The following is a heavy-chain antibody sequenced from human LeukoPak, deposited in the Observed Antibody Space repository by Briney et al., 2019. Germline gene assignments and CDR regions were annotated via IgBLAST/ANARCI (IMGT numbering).Heavy chain of an antibody. CDR2: IHDSGST. Sequence: SETLSLTCAVSGGSISSGGYSWIWIRQPPGKGLEWIGYIHDSGSTYYNPFLKSRVTISVDTSKNQFSLKLSSVTAADTAVYYCARKVRGGLRRGYYYYYMDVWGKGTPVTISS. CDR1: GGSISSGGYS. J-gene: IGHJ6*03. V-gene: IGHV4-30-4*07. D-gene: IGHD3-10*01. CDR3: ARKVRGGLRRGYYYYYMDV.